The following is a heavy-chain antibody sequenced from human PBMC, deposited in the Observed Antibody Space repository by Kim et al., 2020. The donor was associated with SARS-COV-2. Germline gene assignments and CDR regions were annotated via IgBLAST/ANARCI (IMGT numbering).Heavy chain of an antibody. CDR1: GGSIRSYL. J-gene: IGHJ5*02. CDR2: IHYSGSA. CDR3: VRLTMIRGIISSHMFDP. V-gene: IGHV4-59*01. Sequence: SETLSLTCSVSGGSIRSYLWTWIRQPPGKGLEWIGYIHYSGSANYNPSLRSRVTISVDTSRNQFSLKLTSVTAADTAGYYCVRLTMIRGIISSHMFDPWGPGTLVTVSS. D-gene: IGHD3-10*01.